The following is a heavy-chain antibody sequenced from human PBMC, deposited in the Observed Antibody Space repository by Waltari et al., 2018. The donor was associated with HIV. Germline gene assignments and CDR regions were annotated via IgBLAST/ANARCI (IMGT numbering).Heavy chain of an antibody. J-gene: IGHJ5*02. V-gene: IGHV3-21*01. Sequence: EVHLVESGGGLVKRGGPLGLSCAAPGFPSSSYSMTWVRQAPGKGLEWVSSISSSSNFIYYADSVKGRFTISRDNAKNSLYLQMNSLRAEDTAVYYCARDGGSPPNRWFDPWGQGTLVTVSS. D-gene: IGHD1-26*01. CDR3: ARDGGSPPNRWFDP. CDR1: GFPSSSYS. CDR2: ISSSSNFI.